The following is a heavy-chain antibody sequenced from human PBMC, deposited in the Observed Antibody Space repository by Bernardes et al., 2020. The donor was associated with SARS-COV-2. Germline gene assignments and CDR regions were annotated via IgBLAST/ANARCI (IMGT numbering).Heavy chain of an antibody. J-gene: IGHJ3*02. CDR2: IFYSGST. D-gene: IGHD2-15*01. V-gene: IGHV4-39*07. CDR3: ARPGGYCGGGSCYSYDAFDI. Sequence: ETLSLTCSVSGGSISSSSYQWGWIRQPPGKGLEWIGSIFYSGSTYYNPSLKSRVTVSIDTSKKKFSLRLSSVTAADTAVYYCARPGGYCGGGSCYSYDAFDIWGQGTMVTVSS. CDR1: GGSISSSSYQ.